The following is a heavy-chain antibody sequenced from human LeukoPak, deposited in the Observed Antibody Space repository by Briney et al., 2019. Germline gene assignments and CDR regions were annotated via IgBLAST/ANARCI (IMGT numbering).Heavy chain of an antibody. CDR3: ARGGASSKLLDA. CDR1: GFSLSSYW. J-gene: IGHJ5*02. CDR2: IKPDGSDT. D-gene: IGHD1-26*01. Sequence: QPGGSLRLSCEASGFSLSSYWMSWVRLAPGKGLEWVANIKPDGSDTRQVDSVKGRFTISRDNAKNSLYLQMSGLRGEDTAVYYCARGGASSKLLDAWGQGTLVTVSS. V-gene: IGHV3-7*01.